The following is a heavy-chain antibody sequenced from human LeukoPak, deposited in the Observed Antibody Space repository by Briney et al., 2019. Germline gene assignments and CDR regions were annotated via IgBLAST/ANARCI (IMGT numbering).Heavy chain of an antibody. CDR3: ARYSGITMVRGVISGMDV. D-gene: IGHD3-10*01. CDR1: GGSISSYY. CDR2: IYYSGST. J-gene: IGHJ6*02. V-gene: IGHV4-59*08. Sequence: PSETLSLTCTVSGGSISSYYWSWIRQPPGKGLEWIGYIYYSGSTNYNPSLKSRVTISVDTSKNQFSLKLSSVTAADTAVYYCARYSGITMVRGVISGMDVWGQGTTVTVSS.